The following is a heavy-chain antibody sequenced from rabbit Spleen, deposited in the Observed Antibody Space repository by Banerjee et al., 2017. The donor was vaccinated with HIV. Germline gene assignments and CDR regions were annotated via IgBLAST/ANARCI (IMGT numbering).Heavy chain of an antibody. J-gene: IGHJ4*01. D-gene: IGHD1-1*01. V-gene: IGHV1S40*01. CDR1: GFSFSSSYY. Sequence: QSLEESGGDLVKPGASLTLTCTASGFSFSSSYYMCWVRQAPGKGLECLACIYVGSSASTYYANWAKGRFTISKTSSTTVTLQMPSLTAADTATYFCARGYYHTDWLLYYFNLWGQGTLVTVS. CDR3: ARGYYHTDWLLYYFNL. CDR2: IYVGSSAST.